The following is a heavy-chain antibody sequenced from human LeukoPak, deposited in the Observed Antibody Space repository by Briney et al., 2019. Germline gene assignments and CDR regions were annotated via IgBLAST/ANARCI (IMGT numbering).Heavy chain of an antibody. CDR3: ARGRVRYDFWSGYISAFDI. Sequence: GGSLRLSCAASGFSFSSYGMHWVRQAPGKGLEWVSSISSSSSYIFYADSVRGRFSISRDNAKNSLYLQMNSLRAEDTAVYYCARGRVRYDFWSGYISAFDIWGQGTMVTVSS. CDR1: GFSFSSYG. V-gene: IGHV3-21*01. J-gene: IGHJ3*02. D-gene: IGHD3-3*01. CDR2: ISSSSSYI.